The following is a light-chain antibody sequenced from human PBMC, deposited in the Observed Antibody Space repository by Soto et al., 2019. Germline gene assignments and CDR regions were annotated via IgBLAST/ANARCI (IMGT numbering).Light chain of an antibody. Sequence: DIQMTQSASTLSASVGDRVTITCRASQSISSWLAWYQQKPGKAPKLLIYKASSLESGVPSRFSGSGSGTEFTLTISSLHPDDFATYYCQQYNSYSQTLGQGTKVDIK. CDR2: KAS. V-gene: IGKV1-5*03. CDR1: QSISSW. J-gene: IGKJ1*01. CDR3: QQYNSYSQT.